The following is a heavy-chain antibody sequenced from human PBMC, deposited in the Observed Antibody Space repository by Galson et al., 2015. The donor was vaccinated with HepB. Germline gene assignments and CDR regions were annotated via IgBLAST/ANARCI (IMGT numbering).Heavy chain of an antibody. CDR1: GFTFRSYA. CDR3: ARDPEICGGMCYGFDQ. J-gene: IGHJ4*02. V-gene: IGHV3-30*04. Sequence: SLRLSCAASGFTFRSYALYWVRQAPGKGLEWVALISDDGRNKNYADSVKGRFTISRDNSKNTLSLQMNSLRPEDTAVYYCARDPEICGGMCYGFDQWGQGTLVTVSS. D-gene: IGHD2-15*01. CDR2: ISDDGRNK.